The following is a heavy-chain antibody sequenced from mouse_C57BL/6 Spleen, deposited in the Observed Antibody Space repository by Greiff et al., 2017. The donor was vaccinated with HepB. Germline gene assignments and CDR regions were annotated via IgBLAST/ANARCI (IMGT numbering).Heavy chain of an antibody. J-gene: IGHJ1*03. V-gene: IGHV5-16*01. Sequence: EVQRVESEGGLVQPGSSMKLSCTASGFTFSDYYMAWVRQVPEKGLEWVANINYDGSSTYYLDSLKSRFIISRDNAKNILYLQMSSLKSEDTATYYCARDSYSNFYWYFDVWGTGTTVTVSS. CDR3: ARDSYSNFYWYFDV. CDR2: INYDGSST. CDR1: GFTFSDYY. D-gene: IGHD2-5*01.